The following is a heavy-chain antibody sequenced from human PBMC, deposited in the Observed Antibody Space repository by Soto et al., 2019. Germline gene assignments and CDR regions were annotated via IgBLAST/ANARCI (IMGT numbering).Heavy chain of an antibody. CDR2: INSDGSRT. CDR1: GFTFSSYW. V-gene: IGHV3-74*01. D-gene: IGHD1-26*01. CDR3: ARGGSGSYGDYYGMDV. J-gene: IGHJ6*02. Sequence: GSLRLSCAASGFTFSSYWMHWVRQAPGKGLVWVSRINSDGSRTDYADSVKGRFTISRDNAKNTLDMQMNSLRAEDTAVYYCARGGSGSYGDYYGMDVWGQGTTVTVSS.